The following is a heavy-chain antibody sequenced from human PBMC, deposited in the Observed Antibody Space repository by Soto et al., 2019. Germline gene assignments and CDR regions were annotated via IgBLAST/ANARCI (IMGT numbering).Heavy chain of an antibody. J-gene: IGHJ4*02. CDR1: GFTFDDYA. Sequence: GGSLRLSCAASGFTFDDYAMHWVRQAPGKGLEWVSLISGDGGSTYYADSVKGRFTISRDNSKNSLYLQMNSLRTEDTALYYCAKDSGWFGDLLYDYWGQGTLVTVSS. CDR2: ISGDGGST. V-gene: IGHV3-43*02. CDR3: AKDSGWFGDLLYDY. D-gene: IGHD3-10*01.